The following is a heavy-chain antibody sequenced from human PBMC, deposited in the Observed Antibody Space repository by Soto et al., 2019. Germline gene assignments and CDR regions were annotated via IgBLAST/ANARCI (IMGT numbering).Heavy chain of an antibody. J-gene: IGHJ4*02. D-gene: IGHD5-18*01. CDR2: IYHSGST. CDR3: ARGGYSYGYAFDY. CDR1: GDSIDSGAYS. Sequence: SETLSLTCAVSGDSIDSGAYSWSGIRQPPGKGLEWIGYIYHSGSTYYNPSLKSRVTISVDRSKNQFSLKLSSVTAADTAVYYCARGGYSYGYAFDYWGQGALVTVS. V-gene: IGHV4-30-2*01.